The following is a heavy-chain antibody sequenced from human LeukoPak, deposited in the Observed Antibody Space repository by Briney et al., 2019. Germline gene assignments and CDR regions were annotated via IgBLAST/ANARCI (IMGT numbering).Heavy chain of an antibody. J-gene: IGHJ4*02. Sequence: GGSLRLSCTASGFTFGDYAMSWVRQAPGKGLEWVAFIRSKAYGGTTEYSASVKGRFTISRDDSKSIAYLQMNSLKTEDTDVYYCTRNTYGDYVSFYYWGQGTLATVSS. CDR2: IRSKAYGGTT. CDR1: GFTFGDYA. D-gene: IGHD4-17*01. CDR3: TRNTYGDYVSFYY. V-gene: IGHV3-49*04.